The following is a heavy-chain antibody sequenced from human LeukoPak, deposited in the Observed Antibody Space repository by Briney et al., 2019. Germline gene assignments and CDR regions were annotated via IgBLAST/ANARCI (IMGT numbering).Heavy chain of an antibody. CDR2: INTNTGKP. Sequence: ASVTVSCKASGYIFTGYAMNWVRQAPGQGLEWMGWINTNTGKPTYAQGFTGRFVFSLDTSVSTAYLQISSLKAEDTAVYYCARDLATGASWGQGTLVTVSS. D-gene: IGHD2-15*01. J-gene: IGHJ5*02. CDR3: ARDLATGAS. V-gene: IGHV7-4-1*02. CDR1: GYIFTGYA.